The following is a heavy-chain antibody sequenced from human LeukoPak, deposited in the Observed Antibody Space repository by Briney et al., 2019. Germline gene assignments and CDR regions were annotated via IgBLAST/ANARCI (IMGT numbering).Heavy chain of an antibody. Sequence: SETLSLTCAVYGGSFSGYYWSWIRQPPGKGLEWIGEINHSGSTNYNPSLKSRVTISVDTSKNQFSLKLSSVTAADTAVYYCARDITSSSWPDAFDIWGQGTMVTVSS. CDR1: GGSFSGYY. CDR2: INHSGST. CDR3: ARDITSSSWPDAFDI. J-gene: IGHJ3*02. D-gene: IGHD6-13*01. V-gene: IGHV4-34*01.